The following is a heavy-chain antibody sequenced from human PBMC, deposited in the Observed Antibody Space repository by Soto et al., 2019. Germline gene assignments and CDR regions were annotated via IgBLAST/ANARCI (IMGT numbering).Heavy chain of an antibody. V-gene: IGHV1-46*01. J-gene: IGHJ4*02. CDR3: ATPSGY. D-gene: IGHD3-10*01. Sequence: ASVKVSCNASGYTFTSHYMPGGRQAPVQGLERMGQLNPSAGSTSYAQSFQGRVTMTRDTSTSTVFMDLSSLRSEDTAIYYCATPSGYWGQGTLVTVSS. CDR1: GYTFTSHY. CDR2: LNPSAGST.